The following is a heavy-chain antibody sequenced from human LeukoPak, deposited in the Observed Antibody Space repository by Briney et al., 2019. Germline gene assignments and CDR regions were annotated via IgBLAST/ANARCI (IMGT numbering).Heavy chain of an antibody. CDR1: GFTFSSCA. CDR2: ISYDGSNK. J-gene: IGHJ3*02. CDR3: ASPTFYVDTALDSAFDI. Sequence: GGSLRLSCAASGFTFSSCAMHWVRQAPGKGLEWVAVISYDGSNKYYADSVKGRFTISRDNSKNTLYLQMNSLRAEDTAVYYCASPTFYVDTALDSAFDIWGQGTMVTVSS. D-gene: IGHD5-18*01. V-gene: IGHV3-30-3*01.